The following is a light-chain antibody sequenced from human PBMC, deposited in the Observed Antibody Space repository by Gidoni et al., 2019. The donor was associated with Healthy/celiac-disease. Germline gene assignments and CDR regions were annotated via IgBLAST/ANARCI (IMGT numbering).Light chain of an antibody. Sequence: EIVLTQSPATLSFSPGERATLSCRASQSVSSYLAWYQQKPGQAPRLLIYDASNRATGIPARFSGSGSGTDFTLTISSLEPEDFAVYYCQQRSNWQGLTFGGGTKVEIK. CDR3: QQRSNWQGLT. V-gene: IGKV3-11*01. CDR2: DAS. CDR1: QSVSSY. J-gene: IGKJ4*01.